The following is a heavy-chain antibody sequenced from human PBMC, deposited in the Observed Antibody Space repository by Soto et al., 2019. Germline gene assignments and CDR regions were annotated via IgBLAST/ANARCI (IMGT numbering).Heavy chain of an antibody. J-gene: IGHJ6*02. D-gene: IGHD2-21*01. CDR3: ARHISYHGKDV. CDR2: IRNKVNSYTT. CDR1: GFTFGDHY. V-gene: IGHV3-72*01. Sequence: EVQLVEFGGGLVQPGGSLRHSCAASGFTFGDHYMDWVRQATGKGLEWVGRIRNKVNSYTTEYAASVKGRFTVSRDDSKNSVYLQMNSLKTEDTAVYYCARHISYHGKDVWAQGTTVTVSS.